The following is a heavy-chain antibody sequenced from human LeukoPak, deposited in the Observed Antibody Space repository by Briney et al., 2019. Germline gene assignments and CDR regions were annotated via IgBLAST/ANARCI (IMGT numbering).Heavy chain of an antibody. D-gene: IGHD1-7*01. J-gene: IGHJ4*02. Sequence: GGSLRLSCAASGFTFSSYWMSWVRQAPGKGLEWVSAISDSGVSTYYADSVKGRFTVSRDNSKNTLYLQMSSLRAEDTAVYYCAKDERNWNYNLASQTYDWGQGTLVTVSS. CDR3: AKDERNWNYNLASQTYD. V-gene: IGHV3-23*01. CDR1: GFTFSSYW. CDR2: ISDSGVST.